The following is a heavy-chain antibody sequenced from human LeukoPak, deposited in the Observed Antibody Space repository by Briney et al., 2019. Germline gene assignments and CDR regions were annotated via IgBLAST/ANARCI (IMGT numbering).Heavy chain of an antibody. CDR2: FSAYNGNT. D-gene: IGHD3-22*01. Sequence: ASVKVSCKASGYTFTSYGISWVRQAPGQGLEWMGWFSAYNGNTNYAQKLQGRVTMTTDTSTSTAYMELRSLRSDDTAVYYCAREGYYDSSGMYYFDYWGQGTLVTVSS. CDR1: GYTFTSYG. V-gene: IGHV1-18*01. CDR3: AREGYYDSSGMYYFDY. J-gene: IGHJ4*02.